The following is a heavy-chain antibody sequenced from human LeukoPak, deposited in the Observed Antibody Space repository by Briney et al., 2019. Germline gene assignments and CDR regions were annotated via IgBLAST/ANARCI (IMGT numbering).Heavy chain of an antibody. CDR2: IWNDGSNR. Sequence: GRSLRLSCAASGFGFRDSGMHWVRQPPGKGLEWVAFIWNDGSNRYYADSLKGRFTISRDNSKNILYLQMSSLRVEDTAVYYCAAGCSGATCYSYGMDVWGQGTTVSVSS. J-gene: IGHJ6*02. CDR3: AAGCSGATCYSYGMDV. CDR1: GFGFRDSG. D-gene: IGHD2-15*01. V-gene: IGHV3-33*01.